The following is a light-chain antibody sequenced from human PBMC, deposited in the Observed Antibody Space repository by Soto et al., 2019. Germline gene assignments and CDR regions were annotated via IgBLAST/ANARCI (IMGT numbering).Light chain of an antibody. Sequence: EIVMTQSPATLSVSPGERITISCRASRTVGSNLAWYQQKPGQAPRLRIYTTSSRATGVPAKFSGSGSGTEFTLTIDSLQSEDFVLYYCQQYNSWPRTFGQGTRVEIK. CDR1: RTVGSN. CDR3: QQYNSWPRT. V-gene: IGKV3-15*01. J-gene: IGKJ1*01. CDR2: TTS.